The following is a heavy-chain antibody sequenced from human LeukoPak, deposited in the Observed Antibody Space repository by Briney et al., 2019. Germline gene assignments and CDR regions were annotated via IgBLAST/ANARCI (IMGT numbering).Heavy chain of an antibody. D-gene: IGHD6-13*01. Sequence: PGGSLWLSCAASGFTFSSYARSWVRQAPGRGLGWVSAISGSGGSTYYADSVKGRFTISRDNSKNTLYLQMNSLRAEDTAVYYCAKALSSSWYNDAFDIWGQGTMVTVSS. J-gene: IGHJ3*02. CDR1: GFTFSSYA. CDR3: AKALSSSWYNDAFDI. V-gene: IGHV3-23*01. CDR2: ISGSGGST.